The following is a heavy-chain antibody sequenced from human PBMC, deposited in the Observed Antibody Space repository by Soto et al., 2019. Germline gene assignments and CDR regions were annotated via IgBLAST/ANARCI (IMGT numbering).Heavy chain of an antibody. V-gene: IGHV4-61*01. D-gene: IGHD2-8*01. CDR2: IYYSGST. CDR1: GGSVSSGSYY. J-gene: IGHJ4*02. Sequence: KPSETLSLTCTVSGGSVSSGSYYWSWIRQPPGKGLEWIGYIYYSGSTNYNPSLKSRVTISVDTSKNQFSLKLSSVTAADTAVYYCARARVLMVYAILTFDYWGQGTLVTVSS. CDR3: ARARVLMVYAILTFDY.